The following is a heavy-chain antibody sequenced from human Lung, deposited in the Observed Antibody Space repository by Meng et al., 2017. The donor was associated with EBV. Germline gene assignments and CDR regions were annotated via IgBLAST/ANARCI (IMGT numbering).Heavy chain of an antibody. D-gene: IGHD5-24*01. V-gene: IGHV3-11*05. Sequence: QVQLVESGGGLVNFGGSLILSCVASGFTFSDYYMTWIGQAPGKGLEWLSYISSRGGYTDSADSVKGRFTISRDNAKNSVYLQMNSLRPDDTAVYYCARAHGLNDYWGLGTLVTVSS. CDR2: ISSRGGYT. CDR3: ARAHGLNDY. J-gene: IGHJ4*02. CDR1: GFTFSDYY.